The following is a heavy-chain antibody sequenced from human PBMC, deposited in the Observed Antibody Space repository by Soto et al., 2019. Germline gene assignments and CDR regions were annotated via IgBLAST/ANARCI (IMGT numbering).Heavy chain of an antibody. CDR3: ARDRVSGSGYYNHDY. J-gene: IGHJ4*02. V-gene: IGHV3-74*01. Sequence: GGSLRLSCAASGFTFSNYWMHWVRQAPGKGLVWVSRINSDGTSTNYADSVKGRFTISRDNAQNTLYLQMNGLRADDTAVYYCARDRVSGSGYYNHDYWGQGTLVTVSS. D-gene: IGHD3-22*01. CDR1: GFTFSNYW. CDR2: INSDGTST.